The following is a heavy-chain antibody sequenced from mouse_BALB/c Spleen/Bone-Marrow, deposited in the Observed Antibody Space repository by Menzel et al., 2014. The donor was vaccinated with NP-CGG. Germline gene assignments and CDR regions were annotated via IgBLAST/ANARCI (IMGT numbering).Heavy chain of an antibody. CDR2: IYPANGDT. CDR1: GFNIKDTY. CDR3: ALYYDYDVGY. Sequence: VQLQQSGAELVKPGASVKLSCTASGFNIKDTYMHWVKQRPEQGLEWIGRIYPANGDTKYDPKFQGKATITADTSSNTAYLQLSSLTSEDTAVYYCALYYDYDVGYWGQGTTLTVSS. J-gene: IGHJ2*01. V-gene: IGHV14-3*02. D-gene: IGHD2-4*01.